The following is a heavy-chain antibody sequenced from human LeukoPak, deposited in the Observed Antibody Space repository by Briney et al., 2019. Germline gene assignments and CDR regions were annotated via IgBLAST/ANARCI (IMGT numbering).Heavy chain of an antibody. CDR2: ISAYNGNT. Sequence: ASVKVSCKASGYTVTSYGISWVRQAPGQGLEWMGWISAYNGNTNYAQKLQGRVTMTTDTSTSTAYMELRSLRSDDTAVYYCALRPSLAAADHYWGQGTLVTVSS. D-gene: IGHD6-13*01. CDR1: GYTVTSYG. J-gene: IGHJ4*02. V-gene: IGHV1-18*01. CDR3: ALRPSLAAADHY.